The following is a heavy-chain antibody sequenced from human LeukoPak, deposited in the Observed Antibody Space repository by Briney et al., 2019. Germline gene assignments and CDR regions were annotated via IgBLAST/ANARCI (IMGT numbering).Heavy chain of an antibody. CDR1: GYTFSTYS. CDR2: ISAYNGNT. Sequence: GASVKVSCKASGYTFSTYSISWVRQAPGHGLEWLGWISAYNGNTYYAQRLQGRVTMTTDTSTTTAYMELKGLTSDDTAVYCCARGPQDFYSMDVWGQGTTVTVSS. CDR3: ARGPQDFYSMDV. J-gene: IGHJ6*02. D-gene: IGHD2/OR15-2a*01. V-gene: IGHV1-18*04.